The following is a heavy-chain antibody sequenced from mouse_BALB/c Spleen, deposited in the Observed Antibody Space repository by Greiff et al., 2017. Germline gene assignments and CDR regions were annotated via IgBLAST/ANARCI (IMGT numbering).Heavy chain of an antibody. CDR3: ERYPMNTAYCAMDY. D-gene: IGHD2-4*01. CDR1: GYTFTSYV. Sequence: EVQLQQSGPELVKPGASVKMSCKASGYTFTSYVMHWVKQKPGQGLEWIGYINPYNDGTKYNEKFKGKATLTSDKSSSTAYMELSSLTSEDSAVYYCERYPMNTAYCAMDYWGQGTSVTVSS. J-gene: IGHJ4*01. V-gene: IGHV1-14*01. CDR2: INPYNDGT.